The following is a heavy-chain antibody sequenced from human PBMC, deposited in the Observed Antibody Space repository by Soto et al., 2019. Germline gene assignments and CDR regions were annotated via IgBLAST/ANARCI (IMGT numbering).Heavy chain of an antibody. Sequence: SETLSLTCTVSGGSIISTFYYWGWLRPPPGRGLEWIANIHYSGETHYSPSLKSRVAISVDTSKSQFSLTLDSVTAADTAVYYCARRPDFRDHGWFDPWGQGIQVTVSS. CDR1: GGSIISTFYY. CDR2: IHYSGET. CDR3: ARRPDFRDHGWFDP. J-gene: IGHJ5*02. V-gene: IGHV4-39*01. D-gene: IGHD4-17*01.